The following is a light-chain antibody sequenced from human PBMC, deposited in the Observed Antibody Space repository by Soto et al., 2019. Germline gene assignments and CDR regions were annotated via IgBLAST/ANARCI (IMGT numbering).Light chain of an antibody. V-gene: IGLV2-14*03. CDR2: DVN. CDR1: SSEVGGYNY. CDR3: KSYTSSSTYV. J-gene: IGLJ1*01. Sequence: QSVLTQPASVSGSPGQSITISCTGTSSEVGGYNYVSWYQHNPGKAPKLMMYDVNNRPSGVSNRFSGSKSGNAASLTISGLQAEDEADYFCKSYTSSSTYVFGTGTKVTVL.